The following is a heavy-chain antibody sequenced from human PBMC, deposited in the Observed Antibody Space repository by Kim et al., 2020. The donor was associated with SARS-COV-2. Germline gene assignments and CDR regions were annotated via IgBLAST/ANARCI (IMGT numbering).Heavy chain of an antibody. Sequence: ASVKVSCKASGYTFTGYYMHWVRQAPGQGLEWMGRINPNSGGTNYAQKFQGRVTMTRDTSISTAYMELSRLRSDDTAVYYCASRRIAARHIWFDPWGQGTLVTVSS. D-gene: IGHD6-6*01. V-gene: IGHV1-2*06. CDR2: INPNSGGT. CDR3: ASRRIAARHIWFDP. J-gene: IGHJ5*02. CDR1: GYTFTGYY.